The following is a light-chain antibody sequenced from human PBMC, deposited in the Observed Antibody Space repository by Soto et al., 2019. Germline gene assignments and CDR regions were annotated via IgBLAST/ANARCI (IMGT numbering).Light chain of an antibody. V-gene: IGLV1-44*01. CDR1: SSNIGSNT. CDR2: SNN. J-gene: IGLJ7*01. CDR3: AAWDDSLNGWV. Sequence: QSVLTQPPSASGTPGQRVTISCSGSSSNIGSNTVNWHQQLPGTAPKLLIYSNNQRPSGVPDRFSGSKSGTSASLAISGLQSEDEADYYCAAWDDSLNGWVFGGGTQRPSS.